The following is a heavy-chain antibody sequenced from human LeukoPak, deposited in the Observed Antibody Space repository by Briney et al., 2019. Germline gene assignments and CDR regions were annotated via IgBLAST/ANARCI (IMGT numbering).Heavy chain of an antibody. J-gene: IGHJ6*02. V-gene: IGHV3-33*01. CDR1: GFTFSSYG. Sequence: PGRSLRLSCAASGFTFSSYGMHWVRQAPGKGLEWVAVIWYDGSNKYYADSVKGRFTISRDNSKNTLYLQMNSLRAEDTAVYYCARDSSYQGYDPTLYYGMDVWGQGTTVTVSS. CDR2: IWYDGSNK. D-gene: IGHD5-12*01. CDR3: ARDSSYQGYDPTLYYGMDV.